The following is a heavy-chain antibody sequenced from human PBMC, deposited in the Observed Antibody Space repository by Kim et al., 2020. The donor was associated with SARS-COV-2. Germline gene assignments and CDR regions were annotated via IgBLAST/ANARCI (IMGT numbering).Heavy chain of an antibody. CDR2: MNPNLGNT. CDR3: ARWTPSPDYKYFAMVV. V-gene: IGHV1-8*01. Sequence: ASVKVSCKASGYSFTGYDINWVRQATGQGLEWMGWMNPNLGNTGYAQKFQGRVTLTWDTSIRTAYMELTGLKSEDTAVYYCARWTPSPDYKYFAMVVWGQGTTVTVSS. CDR1: GYSFTGYD. J-gene: IGHJ6*02. D-gene: IGHD4-4*01.